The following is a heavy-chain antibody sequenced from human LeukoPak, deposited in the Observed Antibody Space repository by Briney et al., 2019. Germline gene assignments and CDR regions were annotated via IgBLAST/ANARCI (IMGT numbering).Heavy chain of an antibody. CDR2: IYYSGST. CDR1: GGSISIGAYY. J-gene: IGHJ3*02. Sequence: SETLSLTCTVSGGSISIGAYYWSWIRQHPGKGLEWIGYIYYSGSTYYNPSLKSRVTMSVDTSKNQFSLNLSSVTAADTAVYYCARSGYKYGDAFEIWGQGTMVTVSS. V-gene: IGHV4-31*03. CDR3: ARSGYKYGDAFEI. D-gene: IGHD3-22*01.